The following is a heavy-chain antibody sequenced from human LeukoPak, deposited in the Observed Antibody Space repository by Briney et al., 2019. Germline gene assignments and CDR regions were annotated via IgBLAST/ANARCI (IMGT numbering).Heavy chain of an antibody. CDR2: FDPEDGET. V-gene: IGHV1-24*01. D-gene: IGHD6-6*01. CDR1: GYTLTELS. CDR3: ARSPPRNGSSRRNWFDP. Sequence: ASVKVSCKVSGYTLTELSMHWVRQAPGKGLEWMGGFDPEDGETIYAQKFQGRVTMTEDTSTDTAYMELSSLRSDDTAVYYCARSPPRNGSSRRNWFDPWGQGTLVTVSS. J-gene: IGHJ5*02.